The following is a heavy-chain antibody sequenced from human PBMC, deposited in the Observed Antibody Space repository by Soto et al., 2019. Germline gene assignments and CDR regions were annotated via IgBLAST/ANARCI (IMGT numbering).Heavy chain of an antibody. V-gene: IGHV4-30-2*01. CDR2: IYHSGST. CDR1: GGSISSGGYS. D-gene: IGHD3-3*01. Sequence: PSETLSLTCAVSGGSISSGGYSWSWIRQPPGKGLEWIGYIYHSGSTYYNPSLKSRVTISVDRSKNQFSLKLSSVTAADTAVYYCARGDFGVVTLHNWFDPWGQGTLVTVSS. J-gene: IGHJ5*02. CDR3: ARGDFGVVTLHNWFDP.